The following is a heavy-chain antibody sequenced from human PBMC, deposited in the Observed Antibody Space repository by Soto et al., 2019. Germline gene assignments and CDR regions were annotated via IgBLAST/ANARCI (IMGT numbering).Heavy chain of an antibody. CDR3: ARDNDFSNWFDP. Sequence: QVQLQESGPGLVKPPGTLSLTCAVSGGSIGISNWWSWFRHPPGKGLEWIGEIYHSGSTNYNPSLKSRVTISVDKSKNQFSLKLSSVTAADTAVYYCARDNDFSNWFDPWGQGTLVTVSS. CDR1: GGSIGISNW. CDR2: IYHSGST. D-gene: IGHD3-3*01. J-gene: IGHJ5*02. V-gene: IGHV4-4*03.